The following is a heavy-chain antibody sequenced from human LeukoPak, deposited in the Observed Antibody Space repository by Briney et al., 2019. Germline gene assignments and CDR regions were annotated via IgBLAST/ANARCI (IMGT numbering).Heavy chain of an antibody. Sequence: GGSLRLSCAASGFTFSSYAMHWVRQAPGKGLEWVAVISYDGSNKYYADSVKGRFTISRDNSKNTLYLQMNSLRAEDTAVYYCARDYYDSSGGLHYYYYGMDVWGQGTTVTVSS. CDR2: ISYDGSNK. CDR1: GFTFSSYA. V-gene: IGHV3-30-3*01. D-gene: IGHD3-22*01. CDR3: ARDYYDSSGGLHYYYYGMDV. J-gene: IGHJ6*02.